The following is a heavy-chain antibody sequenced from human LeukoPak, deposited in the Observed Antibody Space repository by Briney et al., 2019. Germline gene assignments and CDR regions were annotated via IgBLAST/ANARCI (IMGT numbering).Heavy chain of an antibody. V-gene: IGHV3-23*01. CDR1: GFTFSSYA. CDR3: AKQKGYCSGGSCYYSDY. Sequence: PGGSLTLSCAASGFTFSSYAMSWVRQAPGKGLEWVSTLSGSGASTSYADSVKGRFTISRDNSKNTLYPQMNSLRAEGTARYYCAKQKGYCSGGSCYYSDYWGQGTLVTVSS. D-gene: IGHD2-15*01. J-gene: IGHJ4*02. CDR2: LSGSGAST.